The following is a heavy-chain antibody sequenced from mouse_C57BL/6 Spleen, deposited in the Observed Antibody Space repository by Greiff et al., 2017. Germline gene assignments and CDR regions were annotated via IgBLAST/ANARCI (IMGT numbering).Heavy chain of an antibody. D-gene: IGHD1-1*01. CDR2: ISDGGSYT. V-gene: IGHV5-4*01. Sequence: VKLEESGGGLVKPGGSLKLSCAASGFTFSSYAMSWVRQTPEKRLEWVATISDGGSYTYYPDNVKGRFTISRDNAKNNLYLQMSHLKSEDTAMYYCARDWGYGSSYGGFAYWGQGTLVTVSA. CDR3: ARDWGYGSSYGGFAY. J-gene: IGHJ3*01. CDR1: GFTFSSYA.